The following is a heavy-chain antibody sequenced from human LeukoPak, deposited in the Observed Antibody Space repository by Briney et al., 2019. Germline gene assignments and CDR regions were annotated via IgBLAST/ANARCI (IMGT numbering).Heavy chain of an antibody. D-gene: IGHD4-17*01. J-gene: IGHJ6*03. Sequence: ASVKVSCKASGYTFTGYYMHWVRQAPGQGLEWMGWINPNSGGTNYAQKFQGRVTMTRDTSIGTAYMELSRLRSDDTAVYYCARVLREYGDYYYYYYMDVWGKGTTVTVSS. V-gene: IGHV1-2*02. CDR1: GYTFTGYY. CDR2: INPNSGGT. CDR3: ARVLREYGDYYYYYYMDV.